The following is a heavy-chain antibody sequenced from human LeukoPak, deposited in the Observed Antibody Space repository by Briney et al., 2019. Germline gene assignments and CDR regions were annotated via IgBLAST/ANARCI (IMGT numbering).Heavy chain of an antibody. CDR1: GGSISSYY. D-gene: IGHD3-22*01. CDR3: ARVPYYYDSSGAFDV. Sequence: SETLSLTCTVSGGSISSYYWSWIRQPPGKGREWIGYIYYRGSTSYNPSLKSRVTISVDTSKNQFSLKLSSVTAADTAVYFCARVPYYYDSSGAFDVWGLGTMVTVSS. CDR2: IYYRGST. J-gene: IGHJ3*01. V-gene: IGHV4-59*01.